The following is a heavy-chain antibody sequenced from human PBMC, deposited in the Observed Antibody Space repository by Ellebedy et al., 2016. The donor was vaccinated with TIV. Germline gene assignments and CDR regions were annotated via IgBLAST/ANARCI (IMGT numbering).Heavy chain of an antibody. D-gene: IGHD3-3*02. J-gene: IGHJ2*01. Sequence: GESLKIPCATSGFPGDFYMSWIRQAPGTGLEWLSFISRGGAPVYYADAVRGRFTISRDNAKNSLYLQMNSLRAEDTAVYYCASILGKDWYFDLWGRGTLVTVSS. CDR2: ISRGGAPV. V-gene: IGHV3-11*04. CDR1: GFPGDFY. CDR3: ASILGKDWYFDL.